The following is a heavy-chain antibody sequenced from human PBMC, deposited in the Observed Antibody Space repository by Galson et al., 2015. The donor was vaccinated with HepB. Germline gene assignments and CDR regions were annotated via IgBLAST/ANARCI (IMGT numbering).Heavy chain of an antibody. CDR2: IGITSDT. Sequence: SLRLSCAASGFTFSTSDFHWVRQAAGKDLEWVSAIGITSDTHYPDSVKGRFTISRENGRRSVYLQMNGLRAGDTAIYYCARAAPGVTASHHLDHWGQGILVTVSS. J-gene: IGHJ4*02. CDR1: GFTFSTSD. CDR3: ARAAPGVTASHHLDH. D-gene: IGHD5-18*01. V-gene: IGHV3-13*04.